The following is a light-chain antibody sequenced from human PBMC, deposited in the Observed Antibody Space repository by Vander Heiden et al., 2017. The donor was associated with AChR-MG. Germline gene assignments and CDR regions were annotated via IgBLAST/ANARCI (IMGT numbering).Light chain of an antibody. CDR1: SSNIGAGYD. CDR2: GNS. CDR3: QSYDSSLSGVV. J-gene: IGLJ2*01. V-gene: IGLV1-40*01. Sequence: QSVLTQPPSVPGAPGQRATIPRTGSSSNIGAGYDVHWYQQLPGTAPKLLIYGNSNRPSGVPDRFSGSKSGTSASLAITGLQAEDEADYYCQSYDSSLSGVVFGGGTKLTVL.